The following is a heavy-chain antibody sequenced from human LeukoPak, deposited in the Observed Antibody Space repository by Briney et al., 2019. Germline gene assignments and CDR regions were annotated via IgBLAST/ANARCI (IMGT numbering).Heavy chain of an antibody. CDR1: GFTFSSYG. Sequence: GVSLRLSCAASGFTFSSYGMHWVRQAPGKGLEWVAVISYDGSNKYYADSVKGRFTISRDNSKNTLYLQMNSLRAEDTAVYYCAKGRRIVVVPAAIYLDYWGQGTLVTVSS. V-gene: IGHV3-30*18. D-gene: IGHD2-2*02. CDR3: AKGRRIVVVPAAIYLDY. J-gene: IGHJ4*02. CDR2: ISYDGSNK.